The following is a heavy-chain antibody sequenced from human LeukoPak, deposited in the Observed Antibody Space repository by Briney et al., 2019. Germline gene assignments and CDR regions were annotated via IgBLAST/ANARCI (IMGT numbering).Heavy chain of an antibody. Sequence: SVKVSCKASGGTFSSYAISWVRQAPGQGLEWMGGIIPIFGTANYAQKFQGRVTITTDESTSTACMELSSLRSEDTAVYYCARSGHPNYYYYMDVWGKGTTVTVSS. J-gene: IGHJ6*03. CDR1: GGTFSSYA. CDR2: IIPIFGTA. D-gene: IGHD3-3*01. V-gene: IGHV1-69*05. CDR3: ARSGHPNYYYYMDV.